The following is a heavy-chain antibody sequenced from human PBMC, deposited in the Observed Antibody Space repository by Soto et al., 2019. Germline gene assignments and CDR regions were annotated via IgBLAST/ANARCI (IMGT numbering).Heavy chain of an antibody. CDR1: EFTFRSYA. V-gene: IGHV3-23*01. D-gene: IGHD3-10*01. J-gene: IGHJ3*02. CDR2: ISGSGGST. CDR3: ATSALLWFGGDAFDI. Sequence: GGSHRLSCTASEFTFRSYAMSWVRQEPGKGLEWVSAISGSGGSTYYADSVKGRFTISRDNSKNTLYLQMNSLRAEDTAVYYCATSALLWFGGDAFDIWGQGTMVTVSS.